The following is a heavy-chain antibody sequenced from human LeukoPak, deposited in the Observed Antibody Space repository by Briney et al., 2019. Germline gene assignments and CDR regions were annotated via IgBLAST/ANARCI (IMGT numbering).Heavy chain of an antibody. CDR3: ASLPASDGLFDF. D-gene: IGHD2-2*01. V-gene: IGHV3-30*02. CDR2: IRDDETSK. Sequence: GGSLRLSCAASGFTFNAYGMHWVRQAPGKGLEWVAFIRDDETSKYYADSVEGRFTISRDNSKNTLNLHMNNLRTDDTAVYYCASLPASDGLFDFWGQGIVVTVSS. J-gene: IGHJ4*02. CDR1: GFTFNAYG.